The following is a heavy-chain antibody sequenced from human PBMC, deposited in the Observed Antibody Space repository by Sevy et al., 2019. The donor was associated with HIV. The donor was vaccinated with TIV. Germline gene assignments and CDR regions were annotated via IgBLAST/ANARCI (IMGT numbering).Heavy chain of an antibody. V-gene: IGHV1-24*01. J-gene: IGHJ4*02. Sequence: ASVKVSCKVSGYTLSKLSMHWVRQAPGKGLEWMGGFHEDGESMYAQKFQGRVTMTEDTSTDTAYMELSSLRSEDMAVYYCATDIVVGRDYWGQGTLVTVSS. CDR2: FHEDGES. CDR3: ATDIVVGRDY. D-gene: IGHD2-2*01. CDR1: GYTLSKLS.